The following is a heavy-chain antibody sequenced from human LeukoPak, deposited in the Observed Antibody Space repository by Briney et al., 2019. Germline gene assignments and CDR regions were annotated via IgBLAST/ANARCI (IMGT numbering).Heavy chain of an antibody. CDR3: ARRGYYDSSGSFDY. Sequence: SETLSLTCTVSGGSISSYYWSWIRQPPGKGLEWIGYIYYSGSTNYNPSLKSRVTISVDTSKNQFSLKLSSVTAADTAVYYCARRGYYDSSGSFDYWGQGTLVTVSS. V-gene: IGHV4-59*01. D-gene: IGHD3-22*01. J-gene: IGHJ4*02. CDR2: IYYSGST. CDR1: GGSISSYY.